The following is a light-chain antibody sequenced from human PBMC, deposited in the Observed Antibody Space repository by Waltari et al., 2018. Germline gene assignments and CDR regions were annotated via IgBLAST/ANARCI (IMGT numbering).Light chain of an antibody. V-gene: IGKV1-13*02. CDR2: EAS. CDR1: QAISRS. CDR3: QHFYSYPSG. Sequence: AIQLTQSPSSLSASVGDRVTMTCRASQAISRSVAWFQQKPGKVPKLLIFEASDLEDGVPSRFSGSGGGTRFTLTISSLQPEDFGTYYCQHFYSYPSGFGQGTRLEIK. J-gene: IGKJ5*01.